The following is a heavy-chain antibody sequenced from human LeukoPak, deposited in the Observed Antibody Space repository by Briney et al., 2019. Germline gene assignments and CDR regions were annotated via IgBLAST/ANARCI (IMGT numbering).Heavy chain of an antibody. Sequence: PGGSLRLSCAASGFTFSSYRMNWVRQAPGKGLEWVSSISSSSSYIYYADSVKGRFTISRDNAKNSLYLQMNSLRAEDTAVYYCAREYSSSLGPWDWGQGTLVTVSS. CDR3: AREYSSSLGPWD. J-gene: IGHJ4*02. CDR2: ISSSSSYI. V-gene: IGHV3-21*01. D-gene: IGHD6-6*01. CDR1: GFTFSSYR.